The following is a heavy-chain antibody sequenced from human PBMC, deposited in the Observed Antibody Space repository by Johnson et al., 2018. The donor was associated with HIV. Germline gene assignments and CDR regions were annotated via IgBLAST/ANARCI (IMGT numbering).Heavy chain of an antibody. V-gene: IGHV3-13*01. CDR2: IGTAGVT. J-gene: IGHJ3*02. D-gene: IGHD1-26*01. CDR1: GFTFSSYD. Sequence: MQLVESGGGLVQPGGSLRLSCAASGFTFSSYDMHWVRQATGKGLEWVSAIGTAGVTYYPGSVKGRLTISRENAKNSLYLQMNSLRAGDTAVYYCARGLWATTPGGAFDIWGQGTMVTVSS. CDR3: ARGLWATTPGGAFDI.